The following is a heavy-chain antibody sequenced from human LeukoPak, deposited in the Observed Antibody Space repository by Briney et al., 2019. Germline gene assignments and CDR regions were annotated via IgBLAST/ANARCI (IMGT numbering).Heavy chain of an antibody. CDR3: ARAGPMDV. V-gene: IGHV3-30*03. CDR1: GFTFSSYG. Sequence: PGGSLRLSCAASGFTFSSYGMHWVRQAPGKGLEGVALIFSDGIDKYHADSVKGRFTISRDNSKNTLYLQMNSLRGEDTAVYYCARAGPMDVWGQGTTVTVSS. J-gene: IGHJ6*02. CDR2: IFSDGIDK.